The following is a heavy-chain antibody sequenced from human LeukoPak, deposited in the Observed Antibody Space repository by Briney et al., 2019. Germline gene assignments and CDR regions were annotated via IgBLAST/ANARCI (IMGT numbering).Heavy chain of an antibody. CDR2: IHPIGGGT. Sequence: ASVKVSCKASGYTFTGYYMHWVRQVPGQGPEWMGWIHPIGGGTNYAQKFQGWVTLTRDTSISTAYMDLSRLTSDDTAVYYCARGLINGHDFDYWGQGTLVTVSS. D-gene: IGHD1-20*01. V-gene: IGHV1-2*04. CDR3: ARGLINGHDFDY. CDR1: GYTFTGYY. J-gene: IGHJ4*02.